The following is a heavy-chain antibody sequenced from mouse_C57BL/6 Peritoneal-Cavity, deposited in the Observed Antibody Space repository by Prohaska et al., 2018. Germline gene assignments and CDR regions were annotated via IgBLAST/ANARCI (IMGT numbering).Heavy chain of an antibody. Sequence: MHWVTQRPIQGLEWIGNIDPSDSETHYNQKFKDKATLTVDKSSSTAYMQLSSLTSEDSAVYYCARWPYSKDYFDYWGQGTTLTVSS. J-gene: IGHJ2*01. CDR2: IDPSDSET. V-gene: IGHV1-52*01. D-gene: IGHD2-5*01. CDR3: ARWPYSKDYFDY.